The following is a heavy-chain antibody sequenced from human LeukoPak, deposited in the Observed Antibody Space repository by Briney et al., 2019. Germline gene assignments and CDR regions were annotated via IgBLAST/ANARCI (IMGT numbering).Heavy chain of an antibody. D-gene: IGHD3-22*01. CDR1: GFTVSSNY. J-gene: IGHJ4*02. CDR2: IYSGGST. V-gene: IGHV3-53*01. CDR3: ARGRYDSSGYYIDY. Sequence: GGSLRLSCAASGFTVSSNYMSWVRQAPGKGLEWVSVIYSGGSTYYADSVKGRFTISRDNSENTLYLQMNSLRAEDTAVYYCARGRYDSSGYYIDYWGQGTLVTVSS.